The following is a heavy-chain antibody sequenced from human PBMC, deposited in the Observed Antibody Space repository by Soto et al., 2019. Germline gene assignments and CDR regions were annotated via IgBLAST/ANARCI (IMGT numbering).Heavy chain of an antibody. J-gene: IGHJ5*02. CDR2: ISSSGTAT. CDR3: ARKGPRAARPNH. V-gene: IGHV3-11*01. D-gene: IGHD6-6*01. CDR1: GFTFIDHD. Sequence: QVQLVESGGGLVRPGGSLRLSCAASGFTFIDHDMSWIRQAPGKGLEWVSCISSSGTATYYADSVKGRFTISRDNAKNSLYVEMNSLSVEDTDVYYCARKGPRAARPNHWGQGTLGTGSS.